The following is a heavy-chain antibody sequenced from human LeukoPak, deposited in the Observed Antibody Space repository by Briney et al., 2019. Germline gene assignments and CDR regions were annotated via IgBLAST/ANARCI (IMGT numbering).Heavy chain of an antibody. D-gene: IGHD2-21*02. J-gene: IGHJ4*02. CDR3: VREDTPATANY. CDR2: ISGGGDIT. Sequence: GGSLRLSCAASGFTFRNYAMSWVRQAPGKGPEWVSAISGGGDITYYADSVTGRFTISRDNSKDTLFLQMHSLRPGDTAVYYCVREDTPATANYWGQGTLVTISS. V-gene: IGHV3-23*01. CDR1: GFTFRNYA.